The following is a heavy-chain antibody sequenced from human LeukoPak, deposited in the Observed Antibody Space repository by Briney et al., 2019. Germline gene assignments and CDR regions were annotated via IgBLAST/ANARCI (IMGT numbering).Heavy chain of an antibody. V-gene: IGHV4-59*08. J-gene: IGHJ4*02. CDR3: VRSKSSGWYYFDY. Sequence: PSETLSLTCTVSGGSLSSYYWSCIRQPPGKGLEWIGYTYYSVSTNYNPSLKSRVTISVDTSKSQCSLKLSSVTAADTAVYYCVRSKSSGWYYFDYWGQGTLVTVSS. CDR1: GGSLSSYY. D-gene: IGHD6-19*01. CDR2: TYYSVST.